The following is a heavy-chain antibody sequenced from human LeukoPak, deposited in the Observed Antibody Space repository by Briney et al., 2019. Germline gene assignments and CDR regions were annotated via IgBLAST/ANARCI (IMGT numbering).Heavy chain of an antibody. D-gene: IGHD5-24*01. J-gene: IGHJ1*01. CDR2: INHSGST. CDR3: ARCGYHGYNLFRSEYFQH. CDR1: GGSFSGYY. V-gene: IGHV4-34*01. Sequence: SETLSLTCAVYGGSFSGYYWSWIRQPPGKVLEWIGEINHSGSTNYNPSLKSRVTISVDTSKNQFSLKLSSVTAADTAVYYCARCGYHGYNLFRSEYFQHWGQGTLVTVSS.